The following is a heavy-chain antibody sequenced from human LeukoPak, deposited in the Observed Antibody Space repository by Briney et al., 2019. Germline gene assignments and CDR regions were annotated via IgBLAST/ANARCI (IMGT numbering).Heavy chain of an antibody. CDR2: IKQDGSEK. CDR3: ARVPLYSGSYFDAFDI. V-gene: IGHV3-7*01. Sequence: GGSLRLSCAASGFTFSSYWMSWVRQAPGKGLEWVANIKQDGSEKYYVDSVKGRFTISRDNAKNSLYLQMNSLRAEDTAVYYCARVPLYSGSYFDAFDIWGQGTMVTVSS. J-gene: IGHJ3*02. CDR1: GFTFSSYW. D-gene: IGHD1-26*01.